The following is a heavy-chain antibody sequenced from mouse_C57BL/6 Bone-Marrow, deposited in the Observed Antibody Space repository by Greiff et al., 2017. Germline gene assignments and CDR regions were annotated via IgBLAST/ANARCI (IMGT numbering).Heavy chain of an antibody. CDR1: GYSITSGYY. Sequence: EVKLVESGPGLVKPSQSLSLTCSVTGYSITSGYYWNWIRQFPGNKLEWMGYISYDGSNNYNPSLKNRISITRDTSKNQVFLKLNSVTTEDTATYYCARDYYGSSSYYFDYWGQGTTLTVSS. J-gene: IGHJ2*01. V-gene: IGHV3-6*01. D-gene: IGHD1-1*01. CDR3: ARDYYGSSSYYFDY. CDR2: ISYDGSN.